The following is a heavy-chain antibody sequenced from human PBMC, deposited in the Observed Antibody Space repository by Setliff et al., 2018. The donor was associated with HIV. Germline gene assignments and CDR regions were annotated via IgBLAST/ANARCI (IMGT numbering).Heavy chain of an antibody. CDR3: ARIPTGGAFDI. D-gene: IGHD7-27*01. Sequence: SVKVSCKASGGTFTNSAIGWVRQAPGQGLEWMGAIVPILGIANSAQKFQGRVTITTDESTNTAYMELSSLRSEDTAVYYCARIPTGGAFDIWGQGTVVT. CDR2: IVPILGIA. V-gene: IGHV1-69*10. J-gene: IGHJ3*02. CDR1: GGTFTNSA.